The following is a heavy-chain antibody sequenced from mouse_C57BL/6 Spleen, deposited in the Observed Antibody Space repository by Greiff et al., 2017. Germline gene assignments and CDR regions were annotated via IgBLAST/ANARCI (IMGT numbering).Heavy chain of an antibody. J-gene: IGHJ2*01. CDR3: ARTGSSRYYFDY. V-gene: IGHV5-17*01. Sequence: EVQLVESGGGLVKPGGSLKLSCAASGFTFSDYGMHWVRQAPEKGLEWVAYISSGSSTIYYADTVKGRFTISRDNAKNTLFLQMTSLRSEDTAMYYCARTGSSRYYFDYWGQGTTLTVSS. D-gene: IGHD1-1*01. CDR1: GFTFSDYG. CDR2: ISSGSSTI.